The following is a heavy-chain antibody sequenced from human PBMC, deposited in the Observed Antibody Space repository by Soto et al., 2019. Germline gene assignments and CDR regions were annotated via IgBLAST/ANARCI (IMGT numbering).Heavy chain of an antibody. CDR2: ISNDGNNK. CDR3: AKDHQTYNWDYLFDS. J-gene: IGHJ4*02. D-gene: IGHD1-7*01. Sequence: GSLGLSCAASGFTFSINDMHGVRQAPGRGLEWVAVISNDGNNKYYADSVKGRFTLSRDNSKNMVYLQMDSLRVEDTAVYFCAKDHQTYNWDYLFDSWGPGTLVTVSS. CDR1: GFTFSIND. V-gene: IGHV3-30*18.